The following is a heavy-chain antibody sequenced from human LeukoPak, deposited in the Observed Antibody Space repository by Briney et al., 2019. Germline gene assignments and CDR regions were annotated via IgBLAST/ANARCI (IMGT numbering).Heavy chain of an antibody. CDR1: GYTFTSYG. J-gene: IGHJ5*02. V-gene: IGHV1-18*01. CDR2: ISAYNGNT. CDR3: ARGPNYDFWSGTIKDRFFDP. D-gene: IGHD3-3*01. Sequence: ASVKVSCKASGYTFTSYGISWVRQAPGQGLEWMGLISAYNGNTNYAQKLQGRVTMTTDTSTSTAYMELRSLRSDDTAVYYCARGPNYDFWSGTIKDRFFDPWGQGTLVTVSS.